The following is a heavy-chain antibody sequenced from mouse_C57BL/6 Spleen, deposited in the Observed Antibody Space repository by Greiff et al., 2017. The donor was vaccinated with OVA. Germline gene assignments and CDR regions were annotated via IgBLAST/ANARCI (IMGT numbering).Heavy chain of an antibody. J-gene: IGHJ4*01. V-gene: IGHV1-62-2*01. D-gene: IGHD2-4*01. CDR2: FYPGSGSI. Sequence: QVHVKQSGAELVKPGASVKLSCKASGYTFTEYTIHWVKQRSGQGLEWIGWFYPGSGSIKYNEKFKDKATLTADKSSSTVYMELSRLTSEDSAVYFCARHEGDDYDVYAMDYWGQGTSVTVSS. CDR3: ARHEGDDYDVYAMDY. CDR1: GYTFTEYT.